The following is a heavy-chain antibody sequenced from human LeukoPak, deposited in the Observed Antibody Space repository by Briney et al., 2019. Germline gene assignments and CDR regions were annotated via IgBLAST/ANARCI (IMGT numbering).Heavy chain of an antibody. V-gene: IGHV3-23*01. CDR2: ISNDGGGT. Sequence: GGSLRLSCAASGFIFNNYGLIWVRQAPGKGLEWVSAISNDGGGTQYADFVEGRFTISRDNSKNTLFLQMSSLRAEDTAVYYCARDGRYSGYDRSPFDYWGQGTLVTVSS. CDR1: GFIFNNYG. J-gene: IGHJ4*02. CDR3: ARDGRYSGYDRSPFDY. D-gene: IGHD5-12*01.